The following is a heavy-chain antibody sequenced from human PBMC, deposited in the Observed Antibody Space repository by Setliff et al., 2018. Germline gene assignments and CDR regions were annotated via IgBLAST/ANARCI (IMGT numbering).Heavy chain of an antibody. J-gene: IGHJ4*02. Sequence: SETLSLTCAVYGGSFSGYYWSWIRQPPGKGLEWIGEINHSGSTNYNPSLKSRVTISIDTSKNQFSLKLSSVTAADTAVYYCARDGGELWGQGTLVTVSS. CDR2: INHSGST. CDR1: GGSFSGYY. CDR3: ARDGGEL. D-gene: IGHD1-26*01. V-gene: IGHV4-34*01.